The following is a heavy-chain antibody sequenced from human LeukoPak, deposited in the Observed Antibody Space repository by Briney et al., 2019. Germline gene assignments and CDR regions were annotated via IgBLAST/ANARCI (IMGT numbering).Heavy chain of an antibody. CDR3: ARGHSFSSSWSRSALAI. V-gene: IGHV4-61*02. Sequence: SQTLSLTCTVSGGSINSGTYYWNWIRQPAGKGLEWLGRIDTSGSTHYNPSLTSRVTISLDTTNNQFSLNLISVTAADTAVYYCARGHSFSSSWSRSALAIWGQGTMVTVSS. CDR1: GGSINSGTYY. CDR2: IDTSGST. J-gene: IGHJ3*02. D-gene: IGHD6-13*01.